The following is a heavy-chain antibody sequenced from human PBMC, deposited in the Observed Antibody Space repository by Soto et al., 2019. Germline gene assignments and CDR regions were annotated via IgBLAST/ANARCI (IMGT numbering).Heavy chain of an antibody. V-gene: IGHV3-30*18. J-gene: IGHJ6*02. CDR1: GFTFSSYS. CDR3: AKGRSYYYYYGVDV. CDR2: ISFDGINK. Sequence: GGSLRLSCAASGFTFSSYSMNWVRQAPGKGLEWVAVISFDGINKYYADSVKGRFTISRDNSKSTLYLQMNSLRAEDTALYYCAKGRSYYYYYGVDVWGQGTTVTVS.